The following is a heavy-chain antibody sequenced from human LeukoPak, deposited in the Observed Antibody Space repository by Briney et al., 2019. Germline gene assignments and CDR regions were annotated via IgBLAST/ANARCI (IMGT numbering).Heavy chain of an antibody. Sequence: SETLSLTCAVYGGSFSGYYWSWIRQPPGKGLGWIGEINHSGSTNYNPSLKSRVTISVDTSKNQFSLKLSSVTAADTAVYYCARGPRYFDYWGQGTLVTVSS. CDR2: INHSGST. CDR1: GGSFSGYY. J-gene: IGHJ4*02. V-gene: IGHV4-34*01. CDR3: ARGPRYFDY.